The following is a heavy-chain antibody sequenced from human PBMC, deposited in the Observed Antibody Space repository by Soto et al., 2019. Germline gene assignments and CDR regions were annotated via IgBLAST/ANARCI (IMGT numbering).Heavy chain of an antibody. CDR1: GFSFSSYG. CDR3: AKERNRNDLFDH. Sequence: QVQLVESGGGVVQPGRSLRLSCAASGFSFSSYGMHWVRQAPGKGLEWMAIMSYDGSSKDYADSVKGRFTISRDNSRNTLYLQMNSLRADDTAVYYCAKERNRNDLFDHWGQGTLVTVSS. V-gene: IGHV3-30*18. J-gene: IGHJ4*02. D-gene: IGHD1-1*01. CDR2: MSYDGSSK.